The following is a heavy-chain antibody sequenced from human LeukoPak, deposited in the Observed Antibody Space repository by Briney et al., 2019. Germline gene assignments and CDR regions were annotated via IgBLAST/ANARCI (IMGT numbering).Heavy chain of an antibody. J-gene: IGHJ3*02. CDR3: ARDWYDSGYAFDI. Sequence: SVKVSCKASGGTFSSFAISWVRQAPGQGLEWMGRIIPMLGTANYVQKFQGRVTINADKSTSTAYMELNSLRAEDTAVYYCARDWYDSGYAFDIWGQGTMVTVSS. D-gene: IGHD3-22*01. CDR2: IIPMLGTA. V-gene: IGHV1-69*04. CDR1: GGTFSSFA.